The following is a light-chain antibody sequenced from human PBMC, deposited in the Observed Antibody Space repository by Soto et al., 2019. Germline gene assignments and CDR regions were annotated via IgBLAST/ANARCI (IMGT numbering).Light chain of an antibody. CDR3: QQSYSTTWT. Sequence: DIQMTQSPSTLSASVGDRVTITCRASQSISSWLAWYQQKPGKAPKLLIYKASSLQSGVPSRSSGSGSETDFTLTISSLQPEDFATYSCQQSYSTTWTFGQGTKVDIK. V-gene: IGKV1-39*01. J-gene: IGKJ1*01. CDR1: QSISSW. CDR2: KAS.